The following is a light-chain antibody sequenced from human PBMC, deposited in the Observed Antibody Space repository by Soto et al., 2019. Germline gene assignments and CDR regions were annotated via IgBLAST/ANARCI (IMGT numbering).Light chain of an antibody. CDR1: SSDVGGYNY. Sequence: QSALTQPASVSGSPGQSITISCTGTSSDVGGYNYVSWYQHHPGKAPKLLIYVVNSRPSGVSDRFSGSKSGNTASLTISRLQAEDEADYYCSSYTSSSTEVFGTGTKVTVL. CDR3: SSYTSSSTEV. V-gene: IGLV2-14*03. CDR2: VVN. J-gene: IGLJ1*01.